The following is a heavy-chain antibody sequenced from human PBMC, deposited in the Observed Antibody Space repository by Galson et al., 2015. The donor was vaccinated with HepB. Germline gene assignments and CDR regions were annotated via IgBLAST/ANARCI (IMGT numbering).Heavy chain of an antibody. Sequence: SLRLSCAASGFTFSSYAMNWVRQAPGKGLEWVSTISAGSVSTFYEDSVRGRFTISRDNSKNMLYLHMNSLRVEDTAVYYCAKGAASYYYGSGILDSWGQGTLLTVSS. V-gene: IGHV3-23*01. CDR1: GFTFSSYA. D-gene: IGHD3-10*01. J-gene: IGHJ4*02. CDR2: ISAGSVST. CDR3: AKGAASYYYGSGILDS.